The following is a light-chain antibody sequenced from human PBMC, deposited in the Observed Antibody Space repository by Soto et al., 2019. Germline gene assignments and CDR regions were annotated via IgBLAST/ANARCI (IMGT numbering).Light chain of an antibody. J-gene: IGKJ1*01. Sequence: DIQMTQSPSTLSASVGDRVAITCRASQSISIWLAWYQQKPGKAPKLLIYKPSSLESGVPSRFSGSGSGTEFTLTISSLPPDDFATYYCQQYNDYSWTVGQGTKVYIK. CDR1: QSISIW. CDR2: KPS. CDR3: QQYNDYSWT. V-gene: IGKV1-5*03.